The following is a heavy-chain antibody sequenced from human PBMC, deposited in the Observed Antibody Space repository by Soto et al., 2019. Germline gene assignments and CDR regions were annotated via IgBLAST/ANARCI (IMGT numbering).Heavy chain of an antibody. D-gene: IGHD6-13*01. CDR2: ISGSGGST. CDR3: AKDQGSSWYFQH. J-gene: IGHJ1*01. Sequence: PVGSLRLSCAASGFTFSNYAVTWVRQAPGKGLEWVSTISGSGGSTYYADSVKGRFTISRDNSKNTLYLQMNSLRAEDTAVYYCAKDQGSSWYFQHWGQGTLVTVSX. CDR1: GFTFSNYA. V-gene: IGHV3-23*01.